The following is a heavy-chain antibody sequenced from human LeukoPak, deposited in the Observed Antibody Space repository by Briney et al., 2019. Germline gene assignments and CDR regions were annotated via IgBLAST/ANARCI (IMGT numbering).Heavy chain of an antibody. CDR1: GYTFTSYG. V-gene: IGHV1-18*01. CDR3: ARGLVGGYRFV. J-gene: IGHJ6*02. CDR2: ISAYNGNT. Sequence: ASVKVSCRASGYTFTSYGISWVRQAPGQGLEWMGWISAYNGNTNYAQKLQGRVTMTRNTSISTAYMELSSLRSEDTAVYYCARGLVGGYRFVWGQGTTVTVSS. D-gene: IGHD3-10*01.